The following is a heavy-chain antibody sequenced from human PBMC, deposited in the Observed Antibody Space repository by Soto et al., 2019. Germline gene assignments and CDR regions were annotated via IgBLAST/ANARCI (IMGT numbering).Heavy chain of an antibody. CDR3: ASSAGLDHLLNYYGLNV. Sequence: QVLLVQSSAEVKKPGSSVKVSCKASGGTFTSTAFSWVRQAPGQGLEWMGGIIPVLGTPNYAQKFQARLTVTADAPTTTVNTELSSLRSDDTAVYYCASSAGLDHLLNYYGLNVWGQGTTVTVSS. V-gene: IGHV1-69*01. CDR1: GGTFTSTA. D-gene: IGHD6-13*01. J-gene: IGHJ6*02. CDR2: IIPVLGTP.